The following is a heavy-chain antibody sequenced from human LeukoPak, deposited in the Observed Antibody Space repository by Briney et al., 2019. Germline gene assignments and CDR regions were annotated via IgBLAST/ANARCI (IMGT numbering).Heavy chain of an antibody. V-gene: IGHV4-59*08. CDR2: IYYSGST. CDR3: ARLSKQLTTGNPFDI. CDR1: GGSISSYY. J-gene: IGHJ3*02. Sequence: SETLSLTCTVSGGSISSYYWSWIRQPPGKGLEWIGYIYYSGSTNYNPSLKGRVTISVDTSKNQFSLTLSSVTAADTAVYYCARLSKQLTTGNPFDIWGQGTMVTFSS. D-gene: IGHD6-13*01.